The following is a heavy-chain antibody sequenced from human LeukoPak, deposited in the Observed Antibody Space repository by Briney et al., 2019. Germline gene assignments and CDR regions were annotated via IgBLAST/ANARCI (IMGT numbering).Heavy chain of an antibody. J-gene: IGHJ6*02. Sequence: SETLPLTCTVSGGSISSYYWSWIRQPPGKGLEWIGYIYYSGSTNYNPSLKSRVTISVDTSKNQFSLKLSSVTAADTAVYYCARAGLYCYYGMDVWGQGTTVTVSS. CDR1: GGSISSYY. V-gene: IGHV4-59*01. CDR3: ARAGLYCYYGMDV. CDR2: IYYSGST.